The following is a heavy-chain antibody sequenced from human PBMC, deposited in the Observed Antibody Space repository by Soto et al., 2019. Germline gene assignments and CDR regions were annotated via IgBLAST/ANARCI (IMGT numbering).Heavy chain of an antibody. V-gene: IGHV4-59*13. Sequence: SETLSLTCTVSGGSISSAYWSWIRQSPGKGLEWIGYISNSGTTKYNPSLKSRVTISVDTSNNQLSLKLTSVTAADTAVYFCARDEVYRYGSFTSFYYYAMDVWGQGPTVTVSS. D-gene: IGHD5-18*01. CDR2: ISNSGTT. CDR1: GGSISSAY. CDR3: ARDEVYRYGSFTSFYYYAMDV. J-gene: IGHJ6*02.